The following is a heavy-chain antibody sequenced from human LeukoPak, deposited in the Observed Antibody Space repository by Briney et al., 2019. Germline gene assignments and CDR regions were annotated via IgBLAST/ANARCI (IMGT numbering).Heavy chain of an antibody. Sequence: GGSLRLSCAASGFTVSSNYMSWVRQAPGKGLEWVSVIYSGGSTYYADSVKGRFTIPRDNSKNTLYLQMNSLRAEDTAVYYCAREIRGYSYQYGMDVWGQGTTVTVSS. CDR2: IYSGGST. J-gene: IGHJ6*02. CDR1: GFTVSSNY. V-gene: IGHV3-53*01. CDR3: AREIRGYSYQYGMDV. D-gene: IGHD5-18*01.